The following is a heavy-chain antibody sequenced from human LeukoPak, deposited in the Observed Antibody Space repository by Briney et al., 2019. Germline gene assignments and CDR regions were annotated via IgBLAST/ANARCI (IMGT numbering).Heavy chain of an antibody. J-gene: IGHJ5*02. Sequence: SETLSLTCTVSGGSLSNYYLSWIRQPPGKGLEWIGYIYYGGTTDYNPPLYNGRTITIDTSTTQFSLTERSSPAADAAVYYYAGGYQIVSWGQGTLVSVSS. CDR3: AGGYQIVS. CDR2: IYYGGTT. CDR1: GGSLSNYY. V-gene: IGHV4-59*01. D-gene: IGHD2/OR15-2a*01.